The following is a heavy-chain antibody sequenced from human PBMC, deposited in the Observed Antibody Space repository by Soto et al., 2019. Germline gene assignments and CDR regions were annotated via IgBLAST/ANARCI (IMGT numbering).Heavy chain of an antibody. CDR1: GFTFSSYA. D-gene: IGHD1-1*01. Sequence: WGSLRLSCAASGFTFSSYAMHWVRQAPGKGLEWVAVISYDGSNKYYADSVKGRFTISRDNSKNTLYLQMNSLRAEDTAVYYCARDYGTGYFDYWGQGTLVTVSS. CDR2: ISYDGSNK. V-gene: IGHV3-30-3*01. J-gene: IGHJ4*02. CDR3: ARDYGTGYFDY.